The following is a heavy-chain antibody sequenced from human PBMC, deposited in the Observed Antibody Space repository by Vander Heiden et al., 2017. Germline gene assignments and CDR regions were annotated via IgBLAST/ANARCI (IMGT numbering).Heavy chain of an antibody. Sequence: QVQLQESGPGLVEPSETLSLTCTVSSDSISSYSWNWIRQPPGKGLEWMGYIYYSGSTNYNPSLKSRVTISADTSKNQLSLNLNSVTAADTAVYYCARGYSSSSGVYYFDNWGQGTLVTVSS. CDR2: IYYSGST. V-gene: IGHV4-59*08. J-gene: IGHJ4*02. D-gene: IGHD6-6*01. CDR1: SDSISSYS. CDR3: ARGYSSSSGVYYFDN.